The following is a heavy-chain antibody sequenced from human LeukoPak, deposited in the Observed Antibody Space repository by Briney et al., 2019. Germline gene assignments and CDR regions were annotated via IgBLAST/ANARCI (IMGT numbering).Heavy chain of an antibody. CDR1: GFPFSAYE. CDR3: AKEPREWELPDY. Sequence: GGSLRLSCAASGFPFSAYEMNWVRQAPGKGLEWVSYISVSGGTIYYADSVKGRFTISRDNAKQSLYLQMNSLRVEDTAVYYCAKEPREWELPDYWGQGTLVTVSS. CDR2: ISVSGGTI. D-gene: IGHD1-26*01. V-gene: IGHV3-48*03. J-gene: IGHJ4*02.